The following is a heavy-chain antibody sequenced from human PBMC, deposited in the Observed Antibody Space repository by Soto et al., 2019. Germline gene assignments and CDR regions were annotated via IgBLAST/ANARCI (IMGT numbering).Heavy chain of an antibody. Sequence: PSETLSLTCVVSGYVITSGYYWGWIRQPPGKGLEWIGTVDHSGSTYYDPSLQGRVTISIDTSKKQFSLKLTSVTAADTALYYCARYFHTYSGPPIWGQGTLVTVSS. CDR1: GYVITSGYY. CDR3: ARYFHTYSGPPI. CDR2: VDHSGST. V-gene: IGHV4-38-2*01. D-gene: IGHD5-12*01. J-gene: IGHJ4*02.